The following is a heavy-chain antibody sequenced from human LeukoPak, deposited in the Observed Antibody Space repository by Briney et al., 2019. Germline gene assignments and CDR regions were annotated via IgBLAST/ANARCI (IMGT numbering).Heavy chain of an antibody. V-gene: IGHV4-34*01. CDR3: ARSVSTAAGYYFDY. J-gene: IGHJ4*02. D-gene: IGHD6-13*01. CDR1: GFTVSSNY. CDR2: INHSGST. Sequence: GSLRLSCAASGFTVSSNYMSWVRQPPGKGLEWIGEINHSGSTNYNPSLKSRVTISVDTSKNQFSLKLSSVTAVDTAVYYCARSVSTAAGYYFDYWGQGTLVTVSS.